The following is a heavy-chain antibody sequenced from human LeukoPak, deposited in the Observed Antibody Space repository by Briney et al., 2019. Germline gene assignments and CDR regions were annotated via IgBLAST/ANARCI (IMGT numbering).Heavy chain of an antibody. D-gene: IGHD2-2*01. V-gene: IGHV3-7*02. CDR1: GLSFSTYW. J-gene: IGHJ4*02. CDR3: ATTSRSITWDY. CDR2: INQDGSEE. Sequence: GGSLRLSCAASGLSFSTYWMCWVRQAPGQRLEWLANINQDGSEEQYVDSVKGRFTISRDNAKNSLYLQMNSLRAEVTAVYYCATTSRSITWDYWGQGTLVTVSS.